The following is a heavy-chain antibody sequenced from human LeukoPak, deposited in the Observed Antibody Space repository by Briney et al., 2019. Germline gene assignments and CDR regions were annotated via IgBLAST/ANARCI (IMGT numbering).Heavy chain of an antibody. V-gene: IGHV3-21*01. CDR3: ARGPYGSFDY. Sequence: PGGSLRLSCAASGFTFSSYSMNWVRQAPGKGLEWVSSISPSSSYIYYADSVKGRFIISRDNAKNSLYLQMNSLRAEDTAVYYCARGPYGSFDYWGQGTLVTVSS. J-gene: IGHJ4*02. D-gene: IGHD1-14*01. CDR1: GFTFSSYS. CDR2: ISPSSSYI.